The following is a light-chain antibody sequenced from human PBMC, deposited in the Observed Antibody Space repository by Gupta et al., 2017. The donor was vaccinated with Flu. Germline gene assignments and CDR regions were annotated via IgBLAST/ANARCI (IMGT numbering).Light chain of an antibody. CDR3: QQYNSFPYT. CDR2: KAS. J-gene: IGKJ2*01. Sequence: DIQMTQSPSTLSASVGDRVTITCRASQSISSWLAWYQQKPGKAPKLLIYKASSLESGVPSRFSGSGSGTEFTLTISSLQPDDFATYYCQQYNSFPYTFGQGTKLEIK. V-gene: IGKV1-5*03. CDR1: QSISSW.